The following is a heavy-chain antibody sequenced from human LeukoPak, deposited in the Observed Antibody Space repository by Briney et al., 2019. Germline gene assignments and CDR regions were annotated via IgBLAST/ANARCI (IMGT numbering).Heavy chain of an antibody. CDR2: IDPSDSYT. CDR3: ATGASKVTTDFANY. D-gene: IGHD4-17*01. V-gene: IGHV5-10-1*01. CDR1: GYSFTNYW. J-gene: IGHJ4*02. Sequence: GASLKISCKCSGYSFTNYWISWVPQMPGKGPEWIGRIDPSDSYTKYSPSFEGHVTISVDKSISTAFLQWSSLKASDSAMYYCATGASKVTTDFANYWGQGSQVAVSS.